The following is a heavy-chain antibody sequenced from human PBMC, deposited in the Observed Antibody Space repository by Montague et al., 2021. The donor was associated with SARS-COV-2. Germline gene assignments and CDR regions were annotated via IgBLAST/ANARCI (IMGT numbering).Heavy chain of an antibody. J-gene: IGHJ4*02. V-gene: IGHV4-4*02. CDR3: ARDGGQRFRAFES. CDR1: GDSITSNYW. Sequence: SETLSLTCNVSGDSITSNYWWSWLRQPPGKGLEWIGENYNTGSTNFNPSLKSRVIMSVDKSKKFFSLSLRSVTAADTATYYCARDGGQRFRAFESWGQGTLVTISS. CDR2: NYNTGST. D-gene: IGHD3-16*01.